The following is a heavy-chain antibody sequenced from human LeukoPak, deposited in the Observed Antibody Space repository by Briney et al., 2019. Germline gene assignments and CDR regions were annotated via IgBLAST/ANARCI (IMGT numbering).Heavy chain of an antibody. Sequence: GESLKIPCKGSGYSFSSYWIAWVRQMPGKGLEWMGIIYPGDSDTRYSPSFQGLVTISADKSISTAYLQWSSLKASDTAMYYCARPTYFYDSNGSLYYFDFWGQGTLVTVSS. V-gene: IGHV5-51*01. D-gene: IGHD3-22*01. CDR1: GYSFSSYW. J-gene: IGHJ4*02. CDR3: ARPTYFYDSNGSLYYFDF. CDR2: IYPGDSDT.